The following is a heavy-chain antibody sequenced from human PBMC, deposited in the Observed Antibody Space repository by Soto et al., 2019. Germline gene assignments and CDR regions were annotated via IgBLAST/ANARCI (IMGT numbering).Heavy chain of an antibody. CDR1: GFTFSGYS. V-gene: IGHV3-21*01. D-gene: IGHD3-10*01. CDR2: ISGPSIYI. CDR3: ARGFRKGFNV. Sequence: EVQLVESGGGLVKPGGSLRLSCVASGFTFSGYSINWVRQAPGKGLEWVSYISGPSIYIYYADSVKGRFTISRDNAKTAVYLQMNSLRAEDAAVYYCARGFRKGFNVSGQGTTVSVSS. J-gene: IGHJ6*02.